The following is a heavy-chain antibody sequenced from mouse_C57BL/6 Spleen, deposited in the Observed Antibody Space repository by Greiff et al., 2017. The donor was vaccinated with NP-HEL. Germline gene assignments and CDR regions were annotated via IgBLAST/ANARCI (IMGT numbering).Heavy chain of an antibody. CDR2: IHPNSGST. V-gene: IGHV1-64*01. CDR3: ARRTYYSNYDAMDY. CDR1: GYTFTSYW. J-gene: IGHJ4*01. Sequence: QVQLQQPGAELVKPGASVKLSCKASGYTFTSYWMHWVKQRPGQGLEWIGMIHPNSGSTNYNEKFKSKATLTVDKSSSTAYMQLSSLTSEDSAVYDCARRTYYSNYDAMDYWGQGTSVTVSS. D-gene: IGHD2-5*01.